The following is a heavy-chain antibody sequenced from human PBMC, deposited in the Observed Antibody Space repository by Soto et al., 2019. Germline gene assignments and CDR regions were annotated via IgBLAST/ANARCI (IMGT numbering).Heavy chain of an antibody. CDR3: AKDLRYYGSDNWFDP. Sequence: QVQLVESGGGVVQPGRSLRLSCAASGFTFSSYGMHWVRQAPGKGLEWVAVISYDGSNKYYADSVKGRFTISRDNSKNTLYLQMISLRAEDTAVYYCAKDLRYYGSDNWFDPWGQGTLVTVSS. D-gene: IGHD3-10*01. CDR2: ISYDGSNK. J-gene: IGHJ5*02. CDR1: GFTFSSYG. V-gene: IGHV3-30*18.